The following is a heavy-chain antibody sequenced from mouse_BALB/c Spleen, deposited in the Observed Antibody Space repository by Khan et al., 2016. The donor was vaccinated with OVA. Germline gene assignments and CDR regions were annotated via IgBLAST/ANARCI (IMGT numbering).Heavy chain of an antibody. V-gene: IGHV1-20*02. J-gene: IGHJ2*01. D-gene: IGHD1-1*01. Sequence: VQLKESGPELVKPGASVKISCKASGYSFTGYFMNWVMQSHGKSLEWIGRINPHIGETFYNQKFKGKATLTVDESSSTAHMELRSLASEDSAVYYCARIYGSYFDYWGQGTPLTVSS. CDR1: GYSFTGYF. CDR2: INPHIGET. CDR3: ARIYGSYFDY.